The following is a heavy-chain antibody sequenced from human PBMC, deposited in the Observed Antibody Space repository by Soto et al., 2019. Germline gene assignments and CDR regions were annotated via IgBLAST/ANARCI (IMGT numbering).Heavy chain of an antibody. D-gene: IGHD2-2*01. CDR2: ISGSGGST. CDR1: GFTFSSYA. J-gene: IGHJ5*02. V-gene: IGHV3-23*01. Sequence: GGSLRLSCAASGFTFSSYAMSWVRQAPGKGLEWVSAISGSGGSTYYADSVKGRFTISRDNSKNTLYLQMNSLRAEDTAVYYCSNNKGRIVLVPAAHLDPWGQGTLVTVSS. CDR3: SNNKGRIVLVPAAHLDP.